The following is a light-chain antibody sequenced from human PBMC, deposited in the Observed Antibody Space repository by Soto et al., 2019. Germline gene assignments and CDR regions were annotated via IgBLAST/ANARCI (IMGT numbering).Light chain of an antibody. CDR1: SSDIGGYKY. J-gene: IGLJ1*01. V-gene: IGLV2-14*01. CDR3: CSYAGSNNFPYV. Sequence: QSALTPPASVSGSPGQSITISCTGTSSDIGGYKYVSWYQQHPGKAPKLMIYDVSNRPSGVSNRFSGSKSGNTASLTVSGLQAEDEADYYCCSYAGSNNFPYVFGTGTKVTVL. CDR2: DVS.